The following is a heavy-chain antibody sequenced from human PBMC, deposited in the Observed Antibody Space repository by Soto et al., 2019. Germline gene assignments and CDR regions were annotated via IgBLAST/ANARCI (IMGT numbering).Heavy chain of an antibody. Sequence: GASVKVSCKASGYTFTSYAMHWVRQAPGQRLEWMGWINAGNGNTKYSQKLQGRVTMTTDTSTSTAYMELRSLRSDDTAVYYCARALDYYGSGSYGDFDPWGQGTLVTVSS. CDR2: INAGNGNT. J-gene: IGHJ5*02. V-gene: IGHV1-3*01. D-gene: IGHD3-10*01. CDR1: GYTFTSYA. CDR3: ARALDYYGSGSYGDFDP.